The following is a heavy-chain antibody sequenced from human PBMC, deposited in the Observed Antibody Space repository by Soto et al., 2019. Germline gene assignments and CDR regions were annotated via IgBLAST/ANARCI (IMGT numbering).Heavy chain of an antibody. J-gene: IGHJ6*02. CDR3: ARWGIAVAAYYGMDV. CDR2: INAGNGNT. V-gene: IGHV1-3*01. CDR1: GYTFTSYA. D-gene: IGHD6-19*01. Sequence: QVQLVQSGAEVKKPGASVKVSCKASGYTFTSYAMHWVRQAPGQRLEWMGWINAGNGNTKYSQKFQGRVTITRDTSASTAYMELSSLRSEDTAVYYCARWGIAVAAYYGMDVWGQGTTVTVSS.